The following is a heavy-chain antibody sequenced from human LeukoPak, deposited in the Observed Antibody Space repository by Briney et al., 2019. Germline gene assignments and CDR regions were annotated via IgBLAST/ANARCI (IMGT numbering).Heavy chain of an antibody. V-gene: IGHV4-59*08. J-gene: IGHJ4*02. CDR2: IYYSGST. D-gene: IGHD4-23*01. CDR1: GGSISSYY. Sequence: SETLSLTCTVSGGSISSYYWSWIRQPPGKGLEWIGYIYYSGSTNYNPSLKSRVTISVDTSKNQFSLKLGSVTAADTAVYYCARHATVVNYYFDYWGQGTLVTVSS. CDR3: ARHATVVNYYFDY.